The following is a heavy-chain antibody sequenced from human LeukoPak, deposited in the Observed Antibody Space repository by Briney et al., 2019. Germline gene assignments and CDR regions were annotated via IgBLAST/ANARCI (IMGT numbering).Heavy chain of an antibody. CDR2: ISSSSSYI. Sequence: GGSLRLSCAAPGFTFSSYSMNWVRQAPGKGLEWVSSISSSSSYIYYADSVKGRFTISRDNAKNSLYLQMNSLRAEDTAVYYCARGLLWFGESTPDYGMDVWGKGTTVTVSS. CDR3: ARGLLWFGESTPDYGMDV. CDR1: GFTFSSYS. D-gene: IGHD3-10*01. V-gene: IGHV3-21*01. J-gene: IGHJ6*04.